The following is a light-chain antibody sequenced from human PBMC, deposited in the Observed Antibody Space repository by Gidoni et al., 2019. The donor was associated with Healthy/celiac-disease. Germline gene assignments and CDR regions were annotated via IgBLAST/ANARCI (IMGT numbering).Light chain of an antibody. CDR3: SSYAGSTNWV. Sequence: QSALTQPPSASGSPGQSVTISCTGTSSDVGGYNYVPWYQQHPGKAPKLIIYEVSNRPSGVPDRFSGSKSGNTASLTVSGLQAEDEADYYCSSYAGSTNWVFGGGTKLTVL. CDR1: SSDVGGYNY. J-gene: IGLJ3*02. V-gene: IGLV2-8*01. CDR2: EVS.